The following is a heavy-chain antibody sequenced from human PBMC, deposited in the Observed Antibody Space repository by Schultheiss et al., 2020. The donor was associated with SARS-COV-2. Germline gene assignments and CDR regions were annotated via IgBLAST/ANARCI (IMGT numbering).Heavy chain of an antibody. D-gene: IGHD2-2*01. CDR2: IYHSGGT. CDR3: ARGRSSVVPADLTDS. V-gene: IGHV4-61*01. CDR1: GGSVSSGSYY. J-gene: IGHJ5*01. Sequence: SETLSLTCSVSGGSVSSGSYYWSWIRQSPERGLEWIGYIYHSGGTNYNPSLKSRVTISVDTSKNQFSLKLSSVTAADTAVYYCARGRSSVVPADLTDSWGQGTLVTVSS.